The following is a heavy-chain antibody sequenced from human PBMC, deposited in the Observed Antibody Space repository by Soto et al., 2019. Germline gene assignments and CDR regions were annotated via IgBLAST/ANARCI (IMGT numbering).Heavy chain of an antibody. D-gene: IGHD3-10*01. CDR2: ISSSSSYI. J-gene: IGHJ4*02. V-gene: IGHV3-21*01. Sequence: EVQLVESGGGLVKPGGSLRLSCAASGFTFSSYSMNWVRQAQGKGLEWVSSISSSSSYIYYADSVKGRFTISRDNAKNSLYLPMNSLRAEDTAVYYCARGGGQYFDYWCQGTLVIVSS. CDR1: GFTFSSYS. CDR3: ARGGGQYFDY.